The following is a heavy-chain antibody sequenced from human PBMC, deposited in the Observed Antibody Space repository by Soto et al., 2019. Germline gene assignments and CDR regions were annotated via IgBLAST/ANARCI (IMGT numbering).Heavy chain of an antibody. CDR2: IWSDGSNE. V-gene: IGHV3-33*01. CDR3: ARDIMVRGRSYYGMDV. D-gene: IGHD3-10*01. Sequence: QVQLVESGGGVVQPGMSLRLSCAASGFTFSTYGVHWVRQAPGKGLEWVAVIWSDGSNEYYADAVKGRFTISRDNSKNTLSIQMDSLTTEDTAVYYCARDIMVRGRSYYGMDVWGQGTTVTVSS. J-gene: IGHJ6*02. CDR1: GFTFSTYG.